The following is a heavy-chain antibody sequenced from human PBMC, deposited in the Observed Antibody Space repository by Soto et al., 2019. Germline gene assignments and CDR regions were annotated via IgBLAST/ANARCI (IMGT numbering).Heavy chain of an antibody. D-gene: IGHD6-13*01. CDR1: GYTFTSYD. CDR2: INAGNSNT. J-gene: IGHJ5*02. V-gene: IGHV1-3*01. Sequence: ASVKGSCKGSGYTFTSYDMHWGRQAPGQRLEGMGWINAGNSNTRYSQKFQGRVTITRDTSASTAYMELSSLRSEDTAVYYCARNPIAATWFDPWGQGTLVTVSS. CDR3: ARNPIAATWFDP.